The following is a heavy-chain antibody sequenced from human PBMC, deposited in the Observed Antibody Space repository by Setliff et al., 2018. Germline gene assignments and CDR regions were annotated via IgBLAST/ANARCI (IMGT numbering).Heavy chain of an antibody. CDR2: IHYRGTT. CDR3: ARTGTYRYFDY. J-gene: IGHJ4*02. CDR1: GASISSGTYY. Sequence: PSETLSLTCTVSGASISSGTYYWAWIRQPPGKGLEWIGRIHYRGTTYSNASLARRLTISVDTAKNQFSLKLTSVTAADTAVYYCARTGTYRYFDYWGQGTRVTVSS. V-gene: IGHV4-39*01. D-gene: IGHD1-1*01.